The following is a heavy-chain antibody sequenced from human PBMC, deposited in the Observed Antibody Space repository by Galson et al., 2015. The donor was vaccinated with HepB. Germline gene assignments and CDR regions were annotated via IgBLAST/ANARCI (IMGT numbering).Heavy chain of an antibody. CDR3: LKDRYSDSWYSYYFHY. CDR1: GFTFSSSA. V-gene: IGHV3-64D*06. J-gene: IGHJ4*02. CDR2: ISSNGGST. Sequence: SLRLSCAASGFTFSSSAMHWVRQAPGKGLEYVSAISSNGGSTYYADSVKGRFTISRGNSKSTLYLQMSSLRAEDTAVYYCLKDRYSDSWYSYYFHYWGQGTLVTVSS. D-gene: IGHD6-13*01.